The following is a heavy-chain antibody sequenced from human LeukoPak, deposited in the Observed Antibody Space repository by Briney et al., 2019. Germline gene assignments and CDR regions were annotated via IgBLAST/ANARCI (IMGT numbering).Heavy chain of an antibody. Sequence: PGGPLRFSCGVSVFTLNTYAMHWVPQTPGKGLEWVAVISKDGYKRYYADSVKGRFTISRDSSKSTLYLQMHSLRAEDTAVYYCASGEGERSGYDVDYWGQGTLVTVSS. V-gene: IGHV3-30*04. D-gene: IGHD5-12*01. CDR1: VFTLNTYA. CDR2: ISKDGYKR. CDR3: ASGEGERSGYDVDY. J-gene: IGHJ4*02.